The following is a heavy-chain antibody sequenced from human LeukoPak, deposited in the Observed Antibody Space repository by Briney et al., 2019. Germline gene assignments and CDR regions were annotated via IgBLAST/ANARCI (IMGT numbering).Heavy chain of an antibody. D-gene: IGHD1-26*01. V-gene: IGHV4-4*07. J-gene: IGHJ5*02. CDR1: GGSISSYY. CDR3: ARYMSGSYFASGGGRYWFDP. Sequence: SETLSLTCTVSGGSISSYYWSWIRQPAGKGLEWIGRIYTSGSTNYNPSLKSRVTISVDTSKNQFSLKLSSVTAADTAVYYCARYMSGSYFASGGGRYWFDPWGQGTLVTVSS. CDR2: IYTSGST.